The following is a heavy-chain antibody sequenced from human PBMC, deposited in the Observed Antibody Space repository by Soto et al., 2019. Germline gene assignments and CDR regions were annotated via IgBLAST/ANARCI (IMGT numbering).Heavy chain of an antibody. V-gene: IGHV3-11*01. CDR3: AREAYCGGDCYSPTSVLFDY. CDR1: GFTFSDYY. CDR2: ISSSGSTI. Sequence: PGGSLRLSCAASGFTFSDYYMSWIRQAPGKGLEWVSYISSSGSTIYYADSVKGRFTISRDNAKNSLYLQMNSLRAEDTAVYYCAREAYCGGDCYSPTSVLFDYWGQGTLVTVSS. D-gene: IGHD2-21*02. J-gene: IGHJ4*02.